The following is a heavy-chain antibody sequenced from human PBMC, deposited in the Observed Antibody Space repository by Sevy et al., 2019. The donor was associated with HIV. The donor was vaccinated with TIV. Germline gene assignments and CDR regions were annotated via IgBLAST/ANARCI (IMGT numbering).Heavy chain of an antibody. Sequence: GGSLRLSCAGSGLTLSGSAVTWVRQAPGKGLEWVSSITGSGTTTYYADSVGGRFTISRDNSKNTVYLQMNSLRPDDTAVYYCAKDRIAVRPWLLESWGQGTLVTVSS. CDR3: AKDRIAVRPWLLES. CDR1: GLTLSGSA. V-gene: IGHV3-23*01. CDR2: ITGSGTTT. J-gene: IGHJ4*02. D-gene: IGHD6-6*01.